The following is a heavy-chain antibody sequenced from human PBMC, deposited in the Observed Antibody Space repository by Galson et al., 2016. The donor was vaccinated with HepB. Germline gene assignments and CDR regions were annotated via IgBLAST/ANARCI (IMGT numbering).Heavy chain of an antibody. CDR2: IYYSGST. Sequence: ETLFPTCTVSGSSLSSSYWSWIRQPPGRGLEWTGYIYYSGSTNYTPSLKSRVTISIDTSKNQFSLKLSSVTAADTAMYYCARSPSMFRGVTLDSWGQGTLVTVSS. V-gene: IGHV4-59*12. CDR1: GSSLSSSY. D-gene: IGHD3-10*01. CDR3: ARSPSMFRGVTLDS. J-gene: IGHJ4*02.